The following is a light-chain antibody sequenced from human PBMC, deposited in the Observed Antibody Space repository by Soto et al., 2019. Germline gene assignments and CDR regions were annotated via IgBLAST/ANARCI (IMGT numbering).Light chain of an antibody. V-gene: IGKV3-20*01. Sequence: ENVLTQSPGTLSLSPGERVTVSCRARHGFSSSHLAWYQFKPGRSPRLLIFGPSCRAVGTPDRFSGSWSGTDFSLTIDRLEPEDFAVYYCQQYGSSPLTFGGGTKVQIK. CDR2: GPS. CDR3: QQYGSSPLT. J-gene: IGKJ4*01. CDR1: HGFSSSH.